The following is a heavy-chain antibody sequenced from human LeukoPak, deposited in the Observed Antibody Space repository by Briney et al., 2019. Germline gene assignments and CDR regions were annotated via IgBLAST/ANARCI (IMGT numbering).Heavy chain of an antibody. CDR3: AKEGYSSSWYQVNWFDP. CDR1: GFTFSSYG. V-gene: IGHV3-30*18. Sequence: HPGGSLRLSCAASGFTFSSYGIHWVRQAPGKGLEWVAVISYDGSNKYYADSVKGRFTISRDNSKNTPYLQMNSLRAEDTAVYYCAKEGYSSSWYQVNWFDPWGQGTLVTVSS. D-gene: IGHD6-13*01. J-gene: IGHJ5*02. CDR2: ISYDGSNK.